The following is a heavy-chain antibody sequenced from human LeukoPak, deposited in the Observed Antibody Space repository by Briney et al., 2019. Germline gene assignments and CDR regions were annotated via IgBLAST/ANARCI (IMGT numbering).Heavy chain of an antibody. CDR2: ISYDGSNK. J-gene: IGHJ4*02. D-gene: IGHD3-22*01. CDR3: AKDYYYDSSGYYPFDY. Sequence: GRSLRLSCAASGFTFGSYGMHWVRQAPGKGLEWVAVISYDGSNKYYADSVKGRFTISRDNSKNTLYLQMNSLRAEDTAVYYCAKDYYYDSSGYYPFDYWGQGTLVTVSS. V-gene: IGHV3-30*18. CDR1: GFTFGSYG.